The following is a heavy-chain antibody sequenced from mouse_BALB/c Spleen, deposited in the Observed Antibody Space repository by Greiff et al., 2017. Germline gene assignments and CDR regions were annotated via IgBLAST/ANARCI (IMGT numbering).Heavy chain of an antibody. V-gene: IGHV3-2*02. Sequence: ESGPGLVKPSQSLSLTCTVTGYSITSDYAWNWIRQFPGNKLEWMGYISYSGSTSYNPSLKSRISITRDTSKNQFFLQLNSVTTEDTATYYCARSTVVATDYFDYWGQGTTLTVSS. CDR2: ISYSGST. D-gene: IGHD1-1*01. J-gene: IGHJ2*01. CDR3: ARSTVVATDYFDY. CDR1: GYSITSDYA.